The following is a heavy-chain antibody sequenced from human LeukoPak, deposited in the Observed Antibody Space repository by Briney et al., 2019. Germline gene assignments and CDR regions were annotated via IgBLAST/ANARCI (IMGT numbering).Heavy chain of an antibody. CDR1: GFTL. D-gene: IGHD5-18*01. Sequence: GGSLRLSCAASGFTLKGLGWVSAISKSGVETFYADSVQGRFTISRDTSTNTLYLQMSSLRADDTAVYYCAKGREQPWNFDYWGQGTLVTVSS. V-gene: IGHV3-23*01. J-gene: IGHJ4*02. CDR3: AKGREQPWNFDY. CDR2: ISKSGVET.